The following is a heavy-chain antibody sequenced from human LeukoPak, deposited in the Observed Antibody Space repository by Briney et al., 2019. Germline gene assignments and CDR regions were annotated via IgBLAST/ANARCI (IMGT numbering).Heavy chain of an antibody. CDR2: MNPDSGNT. J-gene: IGHJ5*02. CDR3: ARGVRIVGATLWFDP. Sequence: ASVKVSCKASGYTFTSYDINWVRQATGQGLEWMGWMNPDSGNTGYAQKFQGRVTITRNTSISTAYMELSSLRSEDTAVYYCARGVRIVGATLWFDPWGQGTLVTVSS. CDR1: GYTFTSYD. D-gene: IGHD1-26*01. V-gene: IGHV1-8*03.